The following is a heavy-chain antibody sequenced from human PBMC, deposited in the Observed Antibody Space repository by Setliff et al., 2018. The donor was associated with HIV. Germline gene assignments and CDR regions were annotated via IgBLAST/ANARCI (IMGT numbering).Heavy chain of an antibody. D-gene: IGHD3-16*02. V-gene: IGHV1-8*02. J-gene: IGHJ5*02. Sequence: ASVKVSCKASGDAFTDYYIHWVRQAPGQGLEWMGWMNPNSGNTGYAQKFQGRVTMTRNTSISTAYMELNSLRSEDTAIYYCARRYYDYVWGSYRWFAPWGQGTLVTVSS. CDR2: MNPNSGNT. CDR1: GDAFTDYY. CDR3: ARRYYDYVWGSYRWFAP.